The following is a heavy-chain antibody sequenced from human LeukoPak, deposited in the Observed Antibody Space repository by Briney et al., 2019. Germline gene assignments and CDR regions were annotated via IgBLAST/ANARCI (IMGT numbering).Heavy chain of an antibody. CDR3: ARGRSYYDILTGYHGAAGKNYFDY. Sequence: SETLSLTCTVSGGSISSSSYYWGWIRQPPGKGLEWIGSIYYSGSTYYNPSLKSRVTISVDTSKNQFSLKLSSVTAADTAVYYCARGRSYYDILTGYHGAAGKNYFDYWGQGTLVTVSS. D-gene: IGHD3-9*01. CDR1: GGSISSSSYY. CDR2: IYYSGST. V-gene: IGHV4-39*07. J-gene: IGHJ4*02.